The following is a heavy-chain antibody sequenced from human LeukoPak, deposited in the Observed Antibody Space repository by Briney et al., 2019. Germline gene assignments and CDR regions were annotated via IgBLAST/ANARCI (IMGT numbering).Heavy chain of an antibody. J-gene: IGHJ5*02. D-gene: IGHD3-10*01. CDR1: GFTFSSYA. Sequence: GGSLRLSCAASGFTFSSYAMHWVRQAPGKGLEWVAVISYDGSNKYYADSVKGRFTISRDNSKNTLYRQMNSLRAEDTAVYYCAGSFYGSGSSNIPPNWFDPWGQGTLVTVSS. V-gene: IGHV3-30*04. CDR2: ISYDGSNK. CDR3: AGSFYGSGSSNIPPNWFDP.